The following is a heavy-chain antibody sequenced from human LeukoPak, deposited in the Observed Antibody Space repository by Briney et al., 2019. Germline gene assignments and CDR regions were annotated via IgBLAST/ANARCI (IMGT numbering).Heavy chain of an antibody. V-gene: IGHV4-39*02. CDR3: ARPGHSYYYMDV. D-gene: IGHD1-1*01. Sequence: SETLSLTCTVSGGSISSSSYYWGWIRQPPGKGLEWIGTIYYSGTTYYNPSLKSRVTISADTSKNHFSLKLSSVTAADAAVYYCARPGHSYYYMDVWGKGTTVTVSS. J-gene: IGHJ6*03. CDR2: IYYSGTT. CDR1: GGSISSSSYY.